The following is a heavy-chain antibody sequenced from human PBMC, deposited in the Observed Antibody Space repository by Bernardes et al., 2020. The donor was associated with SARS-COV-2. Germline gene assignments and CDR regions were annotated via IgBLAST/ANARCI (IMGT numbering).Heavy chain of an antibody. V-gene: IGHV4-34*01. Sequence: SETLSLTCAVYGGSFSGYYWSWIRQPPGKGLEWIGEINHSGSTNYNPSLKSRVTISVDTSKNQFSLKLSSVTAADTAVYYCARGPTSVVYNWFDPWGQGTLVTVSS. CDR3: ARGPTSVVYNWFDP. CDR1: GGSFSGYY. CDR2: INHSGST. J-gene: IGHJ5*02. D-gene: IGHD2-8*02.